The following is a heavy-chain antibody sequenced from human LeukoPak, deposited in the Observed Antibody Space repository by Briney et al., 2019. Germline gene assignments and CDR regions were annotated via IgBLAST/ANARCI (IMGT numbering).Heavy chain of an antibody. V-gene: IGHV3-11*01. CDR2: ISSSGSTI. CDR1: GFTFSDYY. CDR3: ARDQAYYYYGMDV. Sequence: GGSLRLSCAASGFTFSDYYMSWIRQAPGKGLEWVLYISSSGSTIYYADSVKGRFTISRDNAKNSLYLQMNSLRAEDTAVYYCARDQAYYYYGMDVWGQGTTVTVSS. J-gene: IGHJ6*02.